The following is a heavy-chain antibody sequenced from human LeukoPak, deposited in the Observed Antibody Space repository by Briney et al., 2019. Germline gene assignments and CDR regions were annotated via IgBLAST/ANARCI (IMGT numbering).Heavy chain of an antibody. J-gene: IGHJ4*02. CDR2: IYYSGST. D-gene: IGHD6-19*01. CDR1: GDSISSTNYY. V-gene: IGHV4-39*01. Sequence: PSETLSPTCTVSGDSISSTNYYWGWIRQPPGKGLEWIGSIYYSGSTYYNPSLESRVTISVDTSKNQFSLKLSSVTAADTAVYYCATSGWYLLPGVYWGQGTLVTVSS. CDR3: ATSGWYLLPGVY.